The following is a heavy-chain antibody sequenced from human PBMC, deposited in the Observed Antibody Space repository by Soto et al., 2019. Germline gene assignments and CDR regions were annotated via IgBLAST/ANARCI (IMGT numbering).Heavy chain of an antibody. CDR1: GYSFTSYW. CDR2: IDPSDSYT. J-gene: IGHJ6*02. V-gene: IGHV5-10-1*01. Sequence: EVQLVQSGAEVKKPGESLRISCEGSGYSFTSYWITWVRQLPVKGLEWMGRIDPSDSYTTYSPSFQGHITISVDKSISTAYLQWTSRKASDTAMYYCARHEGVPAADGLDVWGQGTTVTVSS. CDR3: ARHEGVPAADGLDV. D-gene: IGHD2-2*01.